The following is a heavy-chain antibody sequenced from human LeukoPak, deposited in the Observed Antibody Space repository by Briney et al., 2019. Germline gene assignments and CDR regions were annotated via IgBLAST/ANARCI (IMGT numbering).Heavy chain of an antibody. J-gene: IGHJ4*02. CDR3: AKHSMFGGGHFDY. CDR1: GFTFSSYE. CDR2: ISSSGSTI. Sequence: PGGSLRLSCAASGFTFSSYEMNWVRQAPGKGLEWVSYISSSGSTIYYADSVKGRFTISRDNSKNTLYLQMNSLRAEDTAVYYCAKHSMFGGGHFDYWGQGTLVTVSS. V-gene: IGHV3-48*03. D-gene: IGHD3-16*01.